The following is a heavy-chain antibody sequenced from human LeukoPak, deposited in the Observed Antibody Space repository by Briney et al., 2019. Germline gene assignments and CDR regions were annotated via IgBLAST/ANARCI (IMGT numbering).Heavy chain of an antibody. CDR3: VRASIQSSLDF. CDR1: GFTFSSYS. V-gene: IGHV3-48*01. CDR2: ISSSSSTI. D-gene: IGHD3-3*02. Sequence: GGSLRLSCAASGFTFSSYSMNWVRQAPGKGLEWVSYISSSSSTIYSADSVKGRFTISRDNAKNSLCLEMNSLRADDTAVYYCVRASIQSSLDFWGQGTLVTVSS. J-gene: IGHJ4*02.